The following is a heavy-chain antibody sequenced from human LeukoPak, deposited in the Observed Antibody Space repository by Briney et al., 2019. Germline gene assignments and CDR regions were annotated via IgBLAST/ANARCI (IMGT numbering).Heavy chain of an antibody. CDR3: ARDNGVAPLYYYGMDV. J-gene: IGHJ6*02. CDR2: ISAYNGNT. V-gene: IGHV1-18*01. CDR1: GYTFTSYG. Sequence: ASVKVSCKASGYTFTSYGISWVRQAPGQGLEWMGWISAYNGNTNYAQKLQGRVTMTTDTSTSTAYMELRSLRSDDTAVYYCARDNGVAPLYYYGMDVWGQGTTATVSS. D-gene: IGHD2-8*01.